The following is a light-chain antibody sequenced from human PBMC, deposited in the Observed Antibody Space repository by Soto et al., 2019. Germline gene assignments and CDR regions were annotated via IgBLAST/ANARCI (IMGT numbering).Light chain of an antibody. CDR1: QSVSSSY. CDR3: QQYSSSPLFT. V-gene: IGKV3-20*01. J-gene: IGKJ3*01. CDR2: GAS. Sequence: EIVLTQSPGTLSLSPGERATLSCRASQSVSSSYLAWYQQKPGQAPRLLIFGASTRATGIPDRFSGSGSGTDFTLTISRLEPEDFAVYYCQQYSSSPLFTFGPGTTVDIK.